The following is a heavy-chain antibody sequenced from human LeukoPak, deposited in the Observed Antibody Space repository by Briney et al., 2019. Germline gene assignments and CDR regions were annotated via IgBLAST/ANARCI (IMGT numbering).Heavy chain of an antibody. Sequence: PGGSLRLSCAAPGLTVRSNYMSSVRQTPGKGLEWVSVIDSAGSTYYADSVKGRFTISRDNSKNTLYLQMNSLRAEDTAVYYCARDRCSSTSCHNWFDPWGQGTLVTVSS. V-gene: IGHV3-66*02. CDR2: IDSAGST. J-gene: IGHJ5*02. CDR3: ARDRCSSTSCHNWFDP. CDR1: GLTVRSNY. D-gene: IGHD2-2*01.